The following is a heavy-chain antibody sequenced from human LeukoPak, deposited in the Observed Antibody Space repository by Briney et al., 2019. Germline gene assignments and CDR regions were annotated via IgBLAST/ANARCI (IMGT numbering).Heavy chain of an antibody. Sequence: ASVKVSCKASGYTFTGYHMHWVRQAPGQGLEWMGRINPNSGGTNYAQKFQGRVTMTRDTSISTAYMELSRLRSDDTAVYYCARDQVDHTYYYDSSGYYAHLDYWGQGTLVTVSS. CDR3: ARDQVDHTYYYDSSGYYAHLDY. J-gene: IGHJ4*02. D-gene: IGHD3-22*01. CDR1: GYTFTGYH. V-gene: IGHV1-2*06. CDR2: INPNSGGT.